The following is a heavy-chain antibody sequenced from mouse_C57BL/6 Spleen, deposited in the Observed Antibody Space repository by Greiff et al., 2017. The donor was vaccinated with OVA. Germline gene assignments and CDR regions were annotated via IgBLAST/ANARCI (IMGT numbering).Heavy chain of an antibody. CDR3: ARRGYVTAYFDY. CDR2: INPGSGGT. CDR1: GYAFTNYL. D-gene: IGHD2-2*01. V-gene: IGHV1-54*01. Sequence: QVQLKQSGAELVRPGTSVKVSCKASGYAFTNYLIEWVKQRPGQGLEWIGVINPGSGGTNYNEKFKGKATLTADKSSSTAYMQLSSLTSEDSAVYFCARRGYVTAYFDYWGQGTTLTVSS. J-gene: IGHJ2*01.